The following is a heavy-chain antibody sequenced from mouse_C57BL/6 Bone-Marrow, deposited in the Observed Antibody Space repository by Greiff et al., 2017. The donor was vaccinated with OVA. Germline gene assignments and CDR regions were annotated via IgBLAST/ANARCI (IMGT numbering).Heavy chain of an antibody. J-gene: IGHJ3*02. V-gene: IGHV1-15*01. CDR1: GYTFTDYE. CDR3: TRGAYYCDGVGD. CDR2: IDPETGGT. D-gene: IGHD2-13*01. Sequence: VQLQQSGAELVRPGASVTLSCKASGYTFTDYEMHWVKQTPVHGLEWIGAIDPETGGTAYNQKFKGKAILTADKSSSTAYMQLRSLTSEDSAVCYSTRGAYYCDGVGDWGQGTLVTVSA.